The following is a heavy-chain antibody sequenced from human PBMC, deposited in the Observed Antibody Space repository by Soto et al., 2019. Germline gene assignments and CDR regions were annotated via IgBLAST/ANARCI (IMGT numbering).Heavy chain of an antibody. CDR1: GGSISSGNW. D-gene: IGHD5-18*01. CDR2: ISHSGNT. Sequence: PSETLSLTCAVSGGSISSGNWWSWVRQSPRKGLEWIGEISHSGNTNHNPSLKSRVTISIDKSKNQFSLKLTSVTAADTAVYYCASHRGNTYGPYDYWGQGTLVTVSS. V-gene: IGHV4-4*02. J-gene: IGHJ4*02. CDR3: ASHRGNTYGPYDY.